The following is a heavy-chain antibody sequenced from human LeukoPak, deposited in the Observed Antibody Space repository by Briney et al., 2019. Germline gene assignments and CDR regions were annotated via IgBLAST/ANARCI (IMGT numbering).Heavy chain of an antibody. CDR2: TYYRSKWYN. D-gene: IGHD2-2*02. V-gene: IGHV6-1*01. CDR3: AMGDIPLET. CDR1: GDSVSRNSAA. J-gene: IGHJ4*02. Sequence: SQTPSLTCAISGDSVSRNSAAWNWIRQSPSRGPEWLGRTYYRSKWYNNHAVSVKSRITINPDTSKNQFSLQLNSVTPEDTAVYYCAMGDIPLETWGQGILVTVSS.